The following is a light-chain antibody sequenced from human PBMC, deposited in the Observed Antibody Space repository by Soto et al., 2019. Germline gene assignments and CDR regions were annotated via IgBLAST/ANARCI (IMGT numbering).Light chain of an antibody. CDR1: QGVGNS. J-gene: IGKJ1*01. CDR2: AAS. V-gene: IGKV1-27*01. Sequence: DIQMTQSPSSLSASVGDRVTITCRASQGVGNSLAWYQQKPGKVPTLLIYAASTLQSGVPSRFSGSGSGTDFTLTISSLQPEDVATYYCQKYNLAPWTFGQGTKVEIK. CDR3: QKYNLAPWT.